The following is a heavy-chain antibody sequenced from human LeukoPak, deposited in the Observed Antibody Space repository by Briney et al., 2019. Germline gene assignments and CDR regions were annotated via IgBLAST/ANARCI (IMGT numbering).Heavy chain of an antibody. CDR2: IYSGGST. CDR3: ARDGSGGFYYGMDV. D-gene: IGHD6-19*01. Sequence: PGGSLRLSCAASGFTVSSNYMSWVRQAPGKGLEWVSVIYSGGSTYYADSVKGRFTISRDNCKNTLYLQMNSLRAEDTAVYYCARDGSGGFYYGMDVWGQGTTVTVSS. J-gene: IGHJ6*02. CDR1: GFTVSSNY. V-gene: IGHV3-53*01.